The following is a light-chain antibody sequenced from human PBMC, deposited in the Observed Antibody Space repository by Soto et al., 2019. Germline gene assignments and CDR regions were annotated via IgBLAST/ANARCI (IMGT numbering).Light chain of an antibody. CDR2: DVS. J-gene: IGLJ1*01. CDR3: SSYSTTNILV. Sequence: QSALTQPASVSGSPGQSVTISCTGASSDVGAYEHVSWYQQHPGRAPKLILYDVSNRPSGVSNHFSGSKSGNTASLVISGLQANDEADYYCSSYSTTNILVFGSGTKLTVL. V-gene: IGLV2-14*03. CDR1: SSDVGAYEH.